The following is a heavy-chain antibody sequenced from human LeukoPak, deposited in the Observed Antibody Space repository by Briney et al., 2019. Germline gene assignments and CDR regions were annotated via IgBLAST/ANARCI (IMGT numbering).Heavy chain of an antibody. CDR2: NMGDGTGQ. V-gene: IGHV3-7*01. Sequence: PGGSLRLSCAASGFTLSDYWMTWIRQAPGKGLEWVAHNMGDGTGQKYVDSVKGRFTISRDNTKNSLFLQLNSLRAEDTAVYYCVRDRGWFHFDLWGQGTLVTVSS. CDR3: VRDRGWFHFDL. CDR1: GFTLSDYW. D-gene: IGHD3-10*01. J-gene: IGHJ4*02.